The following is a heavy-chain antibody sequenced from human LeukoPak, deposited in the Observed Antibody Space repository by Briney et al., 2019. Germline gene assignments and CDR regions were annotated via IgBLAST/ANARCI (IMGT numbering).Heavy chain of an antibody. V-gene: IGHV1-18*01. CDR3: ARGPHKRTYDRDNWFDP. J-gene: IGHJ5*02. D-gene: IGHD3-3*01. Sequence: GASVKVSCKASGYTFPSYGISWVRQAPGQGLEWMGWISAYNGNTNYAQKLQGRVTMTTDTSTSTAYMELRSLRSDDTAVYYCARGPHKRTYDRDNWFDPWGQGTLVTVSS. CDR2: ISAYNGNT. CDR1: GYTFPSYG.